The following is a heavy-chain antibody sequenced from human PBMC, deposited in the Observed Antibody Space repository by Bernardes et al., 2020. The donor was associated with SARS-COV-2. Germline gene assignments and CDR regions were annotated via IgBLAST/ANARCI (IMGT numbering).Heavy chain of an antibody. CDR1: GGSISSYY. CDR3: AGAIEITIFGVVTQASWFDP. CDR2: IYYSGSP. Sequence: SETLSLTCTVSGGSISSYYWSWIRQPPGKGLEWIGYIYYSGSPNYNPSLKSRVPISVDTSKNQFSLKLSSVTAADTAVYYCAGAIEITIFGVVTQASWFDPWGQGTLVTVSS. J-gene: IGHJ5*02. D-gene: IGHD3-3*01. V-gene: IGHV4-59*01.